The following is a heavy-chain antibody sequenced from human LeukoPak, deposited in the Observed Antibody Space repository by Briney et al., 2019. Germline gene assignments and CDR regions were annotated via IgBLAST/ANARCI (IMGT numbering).Heavy chain of an antibody. V-gene: IGHV1-69*13. J-gene: IGHJ6*02. D-gene: IGHD2-15*01. CDR2: IIPIFGTA. CDR1: GGTFSSYA. CDR3: ARVLLLPTYYYYGMDV. Sequence: ASVKVSCKASGGTFSSYAISWVRQAPGQGLEWMGGIIPIFGTANYAQKFQGRVTITADESTSTAYMELSSLRSEDTAAYYCARVLLLPTYYYYGMDVWGQGTTVTVSS.